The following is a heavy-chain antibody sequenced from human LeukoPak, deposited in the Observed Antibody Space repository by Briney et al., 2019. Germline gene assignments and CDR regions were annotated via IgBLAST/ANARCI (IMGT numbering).Heavy chain of an antibody. D-gene: IGHD6-13*01. Sequence: GGSLRLSCAASGFTFGDYTMHWVRQAPGKGLEWVSLISWDGGSTYYADSVKGRFTISRDNSKNSLYLQMNSLRTEDTALYYCAKERGAAAAHGGLDYWGQGALVTVSS. J-gene: IGHJ4*02. CDR3: AKERGAAAAHGGLDY. V-gene: IGHV3-43*01. CDR1: GFTFGDYT. CDR2: ISWDGGST.